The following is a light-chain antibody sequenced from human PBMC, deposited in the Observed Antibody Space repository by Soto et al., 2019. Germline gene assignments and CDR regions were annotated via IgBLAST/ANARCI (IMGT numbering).Light chain of an antibody. J-gene: IGKJ1*01. Sequence: EIVMTQSPATVSMSPGERATLSCRASQSVGTYLAWYQQKPGQSPRLLIYGASSRATGIPDRFSGSGSGTDFTLTISRLEPEDFAVYYCQQYGSSPQTFGQGTKVDIK. CDR2: GAS. CDR3: QQYGSSPQT. V-gene: IGKV3-20*01. CDR1: QSVGTY.